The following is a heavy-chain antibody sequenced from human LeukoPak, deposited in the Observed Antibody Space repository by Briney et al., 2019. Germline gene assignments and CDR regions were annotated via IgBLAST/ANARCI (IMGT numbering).Heavy chain of an antibody. Sequence: SGPTLVKPTENLTLTWTFSGFSLSTSGVGVGWIRQPPGKALEWLALIYWDDDKRYSPSLKSRLTITKDTSKNQVVLTMTNMDPVDKATDCCTHRRSWYVYNWFDPWGQGTLVTVSS. CDR2: IYWDDDK. V-gene: IGHV2-5*02. CDR3: THRRSWYVYNWFDP. J-gene: IGHJ5*02. CDR1: GFSLSTSGVG. D-gene: IGHD6-13*01.